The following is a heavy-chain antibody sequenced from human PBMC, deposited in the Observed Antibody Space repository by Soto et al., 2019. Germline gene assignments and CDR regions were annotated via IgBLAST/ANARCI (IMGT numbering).Heavy chain of an antibody. CDR2: IWYDGSNK. V-gene: IGHV3-33*01. CDR1: GFTFSSYG. CDR3: ARDLVRAGEGAAPSSSLGY. D-gene: IGHD6-13*01. J-gene: IGHJ4*02. Sequence: GGSLRLSCAASGFTFSSYGMHWVRQAPGKGLEWVAVIWYDGSNKYYADSVKGRFTISRDNSKNTLYLQMNSLRAEDTAVYYCARDLVRAGEGAAPSSSLGYWGQGTLVTVSS.